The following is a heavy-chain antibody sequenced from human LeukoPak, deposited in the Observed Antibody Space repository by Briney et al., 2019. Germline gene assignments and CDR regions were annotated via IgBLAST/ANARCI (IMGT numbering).Heavy chain of an antibody. CDR2: INPSGGST. V-gene: IGHV1-46*01. J-gene: IGHJ6*03. Sequence: ASVKVSCKASGYTFTSYYMLWVRQATGQGLELMGIINPSGGSTSYAQKFQGRVTMTRDMSTSTVYMELSSLRSEDTAVYYCARSHDYYYYMDVWGKGTTVTVSS. CDR1: GYTFTSYY. CDR3: ARSHDYYYYMDV.